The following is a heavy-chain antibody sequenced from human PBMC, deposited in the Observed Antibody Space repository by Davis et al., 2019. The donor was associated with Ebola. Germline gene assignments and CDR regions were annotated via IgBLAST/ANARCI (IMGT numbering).Heavy chain of an antibody. CDR3: ARDGYCSSTSCLSYNWFDP. J-gene: IGHJ5*02. Sequence: PGGSLRLSCAASGFTFSSYGMHRVRQAPGKGLEWVAVIWYDGSNKYYADSVKGRFTISRDNSKNTLYLQMNSLRAEDTAVYYCARDGYCSSTSCLSYNWFDPWGQGTLVTVSS. CDR1: GFTFSSYG. D-gene: IGHD2-2*03. CDR2: IWYDGSNK. V-gene: IGHV3-33*01.